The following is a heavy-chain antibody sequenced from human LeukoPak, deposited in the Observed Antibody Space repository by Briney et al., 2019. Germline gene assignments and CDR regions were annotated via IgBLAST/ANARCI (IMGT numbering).Heavy chain of an antibody. D-gene: IGHD6-19*01. CDR3: ARESSVSGWFIY. Sequence: PGGSLRLSCAASGFTFRSYAMSWVRQAPGKGLEWVSGIYADGSTYYADSVKGRFTLSRHNSENTLSLEMNSLRPEDTALYYCARESSVSGWFIYWGQGTLVTVSS. J-gene: IGHJ4*02. CDR1: GFTFRSYA. CDR2: IYADGST. V-gene: IGHV3-53*04.